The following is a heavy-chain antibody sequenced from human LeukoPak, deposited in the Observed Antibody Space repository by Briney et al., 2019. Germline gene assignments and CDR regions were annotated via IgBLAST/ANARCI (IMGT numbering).Heavy chain of an antibody. CDR2: IYYSGST. CDR3: ARAVWGVHIDY. D-gene: IGHD3-10*01. Sequence: SETLSLTCTVSGGSISSDYWSWIRQPPGKGLEWIGYIYYSGSTNYNPSLKSRVTISVDTSKNQFSLKLSSVTAADTAVYYCARAVWGVHIDYWGQGTLVTVSS. V-gene: IGHV4-59*01. CDR1: GGSISSDY. J-gene: IGHJ4*02.